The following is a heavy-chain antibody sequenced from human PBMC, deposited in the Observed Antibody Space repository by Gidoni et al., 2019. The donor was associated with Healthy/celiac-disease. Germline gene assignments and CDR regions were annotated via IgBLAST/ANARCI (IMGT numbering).Heavy chain of an antibody. CDR3: QGYSSSAKSSRHFDY. CDR1: GGSISSRSYY. J-gene: IGHJ4*02. D-gene: IGHD6-13*01. CDR2: IYYSGST. V-gene: IGHV4-39*07. Sequence: QLQLQESGPGLVKPSETLSLTCTVSGGSISSRSYYWGWIRQPPGKGLEWIGSIYYSGSTYYNPSLKSRVTISVDTSKNQFSLKLSSVTAADTAVYYCQGYSSSAKSSRHFDYWGQGTLVTVSS.